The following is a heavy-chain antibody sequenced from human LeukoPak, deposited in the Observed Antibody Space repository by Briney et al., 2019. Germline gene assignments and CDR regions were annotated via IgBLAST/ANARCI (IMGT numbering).Heavy chain of an antibody. CDR2: INPYDNST. Sequence: AASVKVSCKASGYTFIYYDMHWVRQAPGQGLEWVGTINPYDNSTNYAQKFQGRVTMTRDMSTSTVYMELNSLRSEDTDVYYCAKDLKSYGYAFDVWGQGTMVTVSS. CDR1: GYTFIYYD. CDR3: AKDLKSYGYAFDV. V-gene: IGHV1-46*01. J-gene: IGHJ3*01. D-gene: IGHD5-18*01.